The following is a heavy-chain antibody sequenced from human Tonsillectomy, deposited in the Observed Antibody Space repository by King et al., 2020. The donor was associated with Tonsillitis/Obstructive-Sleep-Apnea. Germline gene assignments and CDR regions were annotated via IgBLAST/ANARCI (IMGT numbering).Heavy chain of an antibody. Sequence: VQLVESGGGLVQPGGSLRLSCAASGFTFSSYWMSWVRQAPGKGLEWVANIKKDASEKYYVDSVKGRFTISRDNAKNSLYLQMNSLRAEDTAVYYCARERSGWLQPLNYFDYWGQGTLVTVSS. CDR1: GFTFSSYW. CDR2: IKKDASEK. V-gene: IGHV3-7*03. D-gene: IGHD5-24*01. J-gene: IGHJ4*02. CDR3: ARERSGWLQPLNYFDY.